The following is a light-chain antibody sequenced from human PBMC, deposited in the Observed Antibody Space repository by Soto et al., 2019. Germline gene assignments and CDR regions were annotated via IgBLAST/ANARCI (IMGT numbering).Light chain of an antibody. CDR1: QDISSY. J-gene: IGKJ4*01. Sequence: AIRMTQSPSSLSASPGDRVTITCRASQDISSYLAWYQQKPGKAPNLLIYVASTLQSGVPSRFSGSGSGTDFTLTISRLQSEDFATYYCQQVKSYPRTFGGGTKVDIK. CDR2: VAS. CDR3: QQVKSYPRT. V-gene: IGKV1-8*01.